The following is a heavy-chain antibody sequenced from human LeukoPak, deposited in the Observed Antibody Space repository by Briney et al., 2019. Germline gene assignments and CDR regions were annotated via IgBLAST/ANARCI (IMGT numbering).Heavy chain of an antibody. D-gene: IGHD3-10*01. J-gene: IGHJ4*02. Sequence: GASVKVSCKASGGTFSSYAISWVRQAPGQGLEWMGGIIPIFGTANYAQKFQGRVTMTRDMSTSTVYMELSSLRSEDTAVYYCARSIVGRSGSYYDYWGQGTLVTVSS. CDR1: GGTFSSYA. V-gene: IGHV1-69*05. CDR2: IIPIFGTA. CDR3: ARSIVGRSGSYYDY.